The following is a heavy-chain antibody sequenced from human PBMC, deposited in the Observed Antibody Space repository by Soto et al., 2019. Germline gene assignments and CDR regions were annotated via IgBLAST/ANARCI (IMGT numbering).Heavy chain of an antibody. CDR2: VSTSGSLK. CDR3: VRGARDSWYYFDF. D-gene: IGHD2-21*02. J-gene: IGHJ4*02. CDR1: GFSLSIYE. Sequence: GGSMRLSCAASGFSLSIYEMNWVRQASGKGLEWLAYVSTSGSLKTYADSVTGRFILSRDTTTQAACLQMNSLRADHTCVYSCVRGARDSWYYFDFWGQGTLVTVSS. V-gene: IGHV3-48*03.